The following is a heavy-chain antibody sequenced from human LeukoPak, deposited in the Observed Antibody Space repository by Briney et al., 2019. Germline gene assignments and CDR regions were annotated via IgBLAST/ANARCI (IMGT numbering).Heavy chain of an antibody. V-gene: IGHV3-23*01. CDR1: EFTFSSYV. CDR2: INYNGVIT. D-gene: IGHD3-9*01. Sequence: GGSLRLTCAVSEFTFSSYVMYWVRQAPGKGLEWVAAINYNGVITDYADSVRGRFTISRDNSKNTLYLQMNSLRGEDTAVYYCAKLGVRLTSTGQDYWGQGTLVTVSS. J-gene: IGHJ4*02. CDR3: AKLGVRLTSTGQDY.